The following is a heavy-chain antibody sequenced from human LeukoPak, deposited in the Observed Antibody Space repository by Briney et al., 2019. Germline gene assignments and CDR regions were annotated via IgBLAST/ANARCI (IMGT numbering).Heavy chain of an antibody. CDR3: ARDWLAGNPYHAFDL. CDR1: GFTFSSYW. CDR2: IKEDGSEE. D-gene: IGHD3-22*01. J-gene: IGHJ3*01. Sequence: GGSLRLSCAASGFTFSSYWMSWVRQAPGKGLECVANIKEDGSEEYYVDSVKGRFPISRDNAKNSLYLQMNSLRAEDTAVYYCARDWLAGNPYHAFDLWGKGTMVTVSS. V-gene: IGHV3-7*01.